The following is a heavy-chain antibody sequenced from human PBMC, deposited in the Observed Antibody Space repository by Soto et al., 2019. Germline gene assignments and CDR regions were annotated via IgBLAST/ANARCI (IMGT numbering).Heavy chain of an antibody. CDR1: GLDFSTYA. CDR3: AKDRHSSRNEKWRAYHYGMDV. D-gene: IGHD6-13*01. J-gene: IGHJ6*02. CDR2: ISYEGSNK. V-gene: IGHV3-30*18. Sequence: QVRLVESGGGVVQPGKSLRLSCAVSGLDFSTYAMHWVRQAPGKGLEWVALISYEGSNKYYADSVKGRFIISRDNSKNTVFLQMYSLRSEDTAMYYCAKDRHSSRNEKWRAYHYGMDVWGQGTPVTVSS.